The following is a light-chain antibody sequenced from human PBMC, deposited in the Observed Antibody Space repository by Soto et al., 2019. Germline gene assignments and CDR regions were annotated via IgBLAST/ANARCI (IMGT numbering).Light chain of an antibody. CDR3: QQYESYPLT. CDR2: DAS. Sequence: DLQMTQSPSTLSASVGDRVTITCRADQSINRWLAWYQQKPGKAPKLLIYDASSLESGVPSRISGSGFGTEFTLTISSLQPDDFATYYCQQYESYPLTFAGGTEVEIK. V-gene: IGKV1-5*01. CDR1: QSINRW. J-gene: IGKJ4*01.